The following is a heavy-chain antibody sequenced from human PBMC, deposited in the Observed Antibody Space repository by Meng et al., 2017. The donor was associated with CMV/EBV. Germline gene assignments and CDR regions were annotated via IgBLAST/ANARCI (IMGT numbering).Heavy chain of an antibody. CDR1: GYSFTSYW. Sequence: GESLKISCEGSGYSFTSYWIGWVRQMPGKGLQWMGIIYPGDSDTRYSPSFQGQVTISADKSTGTAFLQWVSLKTSDTAMYYCARLDDSSGYYSYFDYWGQGTLVTVSS. CDR2: IYPGDSDT. D-gene: IGHD3-22*01. V-gene: IGHV5-51*01. J-gene: IGHJ4*02. CDR3: ARLDDSSGYYSYFDY.